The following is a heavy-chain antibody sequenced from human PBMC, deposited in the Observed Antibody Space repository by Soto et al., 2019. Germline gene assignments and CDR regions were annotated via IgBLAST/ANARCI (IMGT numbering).Heavy chain of an antibody. CDR3: AKAPIRGSGSPGYMDV. V-gene: IGHV3-9*01. Sequence: VQLVESGGGLVQPGRSLRLSCAASGFTFNDYAMNWVRQVPGKGLEWVSGISWNSGSIGYADSVKGRFTISRDNAKNSLYLQMNSLKTEDTALYYCAKAPIRGSGSPGYMDVWGKGTTVTVS. J-gene: IGHJ6*03. D-gene: IGHD3-3*01. CDR1: GFTFNDYA. CDR2: ISWNSGSI.